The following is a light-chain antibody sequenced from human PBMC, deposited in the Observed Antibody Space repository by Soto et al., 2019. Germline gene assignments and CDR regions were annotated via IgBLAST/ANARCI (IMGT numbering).Light chain of an antibody. J-gene: IGKJ2*01. V-gene: IGKV4-1*01. CDR3: HHYFSPPYT. Sequence: DIVMTQSPDSLAVSLGERATINCKSSQSVLYSSNNKNYLAWYQQKPGQPPKLLIYWASTRESGVPDRFSGSGSGTDFSLTISSLQAEDVAVYYRHHYFSPPYTFGQGTKLEIK. CDR1: QSVLYSSNNKNY. CDR2: WAS.